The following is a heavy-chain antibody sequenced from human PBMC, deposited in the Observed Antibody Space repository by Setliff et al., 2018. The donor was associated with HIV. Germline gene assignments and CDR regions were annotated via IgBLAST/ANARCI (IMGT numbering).Heavy chain of an antibody. Sequence: SETLSLTCTVSGGSISSYYWSWIRQPPGKGLEWIGEINHSGITNYNPSLKSRVTIPVDTSKNQFSLKLSSVAAADTAVYYCARGGYYFGSSLIEYFQHWGQGTLVTVYS. CDR1: GGSISSYY. CDR3: ARGGYYFGSSLIEYFQH. CDR2: INHSGIT. V-gene: IGHV4-59*12. D-gene: IGHD3-22*01. J-gene: IGHJ1*01.